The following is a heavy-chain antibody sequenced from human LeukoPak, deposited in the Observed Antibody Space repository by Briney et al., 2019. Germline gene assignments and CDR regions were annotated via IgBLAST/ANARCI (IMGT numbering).Heavy chain of an antibody. CDR1: GFTFSSYE. J-gene: IGHJ2*01. Sequence: GGSLRLSCAASGFTFSSYEMDWVRQAPGKGLEWVSYISSGGTIIYHADSVKGRFTISRDNAKNSLYLQMNSLRDEDTALYYCARTVRGVSTYFDLWGRGTLVTVSS. D-gene: IGHD3-10*01. CDR2: ISSGGTII. V-gene: IGHV3-48*03. CDR3: ARTVRGVSTYFDL.